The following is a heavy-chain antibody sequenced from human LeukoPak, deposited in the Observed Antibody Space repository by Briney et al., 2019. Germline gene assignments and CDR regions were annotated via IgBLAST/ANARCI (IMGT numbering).Heavy chain of an antibody. V-gene: IGHV3-66*01. CDR1: EFSVGSNY. D-gene: IGHD2-15*01. Sequence: GGSLRLSCAASEFSVGSNYMTWVRQAPGKGLEWVSLMYSGGSTYYADSVKGRFTISRDNSKNKLYLQMNSLRAEDTAVYYCAKVRLGYCSGGSCSRGGTSMDVWGRGTTVTISP. CDR3: AKVRLGYCSGGSCSRGGTSMDV. J-gene: IGHJ6*04. CDR2: MYSGGST.